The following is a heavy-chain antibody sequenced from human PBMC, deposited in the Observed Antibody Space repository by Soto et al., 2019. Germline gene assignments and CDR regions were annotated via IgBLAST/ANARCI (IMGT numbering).Heavy chain of an antibody. Sequence: PGGSLRLSCAASGFTFSGSTMHWVRQASGKGLEWVGRIRSKAKSYATAFAASVKGRFTISRDDSKNTTYLQMNSLKTEDTAVYYCIRGSSSGYYFGMDVWGQATTVTSP. CDR1: GFTFSGST. CDR3: IRGSSSGYYFGMDV. J-gene: IGHJ6*02. V-gene: IGHV3-73*01. CDR2: IRSKAKSYAT. D-gene: IGHD6-6*01.